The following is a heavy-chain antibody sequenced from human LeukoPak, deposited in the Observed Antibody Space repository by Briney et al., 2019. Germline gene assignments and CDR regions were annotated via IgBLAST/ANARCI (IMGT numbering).Heavy chain of an antibody. Sequence: ASGDVACQVSGYTLSSYGISWVRQAPGQGLEWMGWISDYKGNTNYAQNLQGRGTMTTDTSTSTAYMELRSLRSDYTAVYYCARDFYFREFLSGQTPWGQGTLVSVSS. J-gene: IGHJ4*02. V-gene: IGHV1-18*01. CDR1: GYTLSSYG. CDR2: ISDYKGNT. CDR3: ARDFYFREFLSGQTP. D-gene: IGHD3-3*01.